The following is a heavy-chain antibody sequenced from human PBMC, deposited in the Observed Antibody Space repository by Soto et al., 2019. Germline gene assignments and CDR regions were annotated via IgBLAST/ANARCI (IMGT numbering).Heavy chain of an antibody. J-gene: IGHJ6*02. V-gene: IGHV3-74*01. CDR1: GFTFRNYW. Sequence: EVQLVESGGGLVQPGGSLRLSCAVSGFTFRNYWMHWVRQAPGKGLVWVSRINSDGSTIRYADSVKGRFTISRDNAKNTLYLKMTSLRAEDTAVYYCARDIMVRGVVYYSYYYGMDVWGQGNTVTVSS. CDR3: ARDIMVRGVVYYSYYYGMDV. D-gene: IGHD3-10*01. CDR2: INSDGSTI.